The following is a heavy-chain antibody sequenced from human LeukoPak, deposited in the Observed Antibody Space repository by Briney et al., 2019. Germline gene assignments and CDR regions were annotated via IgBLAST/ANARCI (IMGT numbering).Heavy chain of an antibody. V-gene: IGHV1-2*02. CDR2: INPNSGGT. CDR3: ARDNLVFRTIVRFRFDY. Sequence: ASVKVSCKASGYTFTGYYMHWVRQAPGQGLEWMGWINPNSGGTNYAQKFQGRVTMTRDTSISTAYMELSRLRSDDTAVYYCARDNLVFRTIVRFRFDYWGQGTLVTVSS. D-gene: IGHD1-26*01. CDR1: GYTFTGYY. J-gene: IGHJ4*02.